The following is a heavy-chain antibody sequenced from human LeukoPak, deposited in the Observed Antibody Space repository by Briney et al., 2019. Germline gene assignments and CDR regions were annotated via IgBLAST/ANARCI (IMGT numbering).Heavy chain of an antibody. CDR2: INWNGGST. Sequence: PGGSLRLSCAASGFTFSSYSMNWVRQAPGKGLEWVSGINWNGGSTGYADSVKGRFTISRDNAKNSLYLQMNSLRAEDTALYYCARMGGSYVPFDYWGQGTLVTVSS. D-gene: IGHD1-26*01. V-gene: IGHV3-20*04. CDR1: GFTFSSYS. CDR3: ARMGGSYVPFDY. J-gene: IGHJ4*02.